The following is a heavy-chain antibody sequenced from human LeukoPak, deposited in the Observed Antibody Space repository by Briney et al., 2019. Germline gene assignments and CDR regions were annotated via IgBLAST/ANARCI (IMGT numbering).Heavy chain of an antibody. CDR1: GFTFSSYW. J-gene: IGHJ6*03. V-gene: IGHV3-7*01. D-gene: IGHD1-26*01. CDR2: IKQVGSEK. CDR3: ARNPPGIVGAPTHYCYYMDV. Sequence: GGSLRLSCAASGFTFSSYWMSWVRQAPGKGLQWVANIKQVGSEKNYVDSVKGRFSISRDNAKNSLYLQMNSLTAEDTAVYYCARNPPGIVGAPTHYCYYMDVWGRGTTVTISS.